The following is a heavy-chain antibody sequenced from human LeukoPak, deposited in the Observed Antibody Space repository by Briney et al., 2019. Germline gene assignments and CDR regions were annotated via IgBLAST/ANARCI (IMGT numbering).Heavy chain of an antibody. CDR2: IYYSGST. Sequence: PSETLSPTCTVSGGSISSYYWSWIRQPPGKGLERIGYIYYSGSTNYNPSLKSRVTISVDTSKNQFSLKLSSVTAADTAVYYCARGWHYYDSSGYYYSGGFGFDPWGQGTLVTVSS. J-gene: IGHJ5*02. D-gene: IGHD3-22*01. V-gene: IGHV4-59*01. CDR1: GGSISSYY. CDR3: ARGWHYYDSSGYYYSGGFGFDP.